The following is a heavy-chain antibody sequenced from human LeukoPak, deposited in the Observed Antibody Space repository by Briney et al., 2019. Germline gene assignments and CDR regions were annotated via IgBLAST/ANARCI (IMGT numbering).Heavy chain of an antibody. J-gene: IGHJ4*02. CDR1: GFTFSSYE. Sequence: GGSLRLSCAASGFTFSSYEMNWVRQAPGKGLEWVSYISSSGSTIYYADSVKGRFTISRDNAKNSLYLQMSSLRAEDTAVYYCARDSAGSGSYVGYFEYWGQGTLVTVSS. CDR3: ARDSAGSGSYVGYFEY. V-gene: IGHV3-48*03. CDR2: ISSSGSTI. D-gene: IGHD3-10*01.